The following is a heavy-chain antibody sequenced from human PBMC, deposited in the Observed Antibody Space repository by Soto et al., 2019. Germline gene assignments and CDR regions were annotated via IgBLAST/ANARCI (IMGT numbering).Heavy chain of an antibody. CDR2: ISAYNGNT. CDR3: ASNLRGYSYGSGYYYCYMDV. Sequence: ASVKVSCKASGYTFASYGISWVRQAPGQGLEWMGWISAYNGNTNYAQKLQGRVTMTTDTSTSTAYMELRSLRSDDTAVYYCASNLRGYSYGSGYYYCYMDVWDKGTTVSVSS. D-gene: IGHD5-18*01. J-gene: IGHJ6*03. V-gene: IGHV1-18*01. CDR1: GYTFASYG.